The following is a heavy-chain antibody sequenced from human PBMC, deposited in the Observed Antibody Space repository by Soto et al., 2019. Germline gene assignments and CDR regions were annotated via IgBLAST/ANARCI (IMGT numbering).Heavy chain of an antibody. CDR3: ALPFYPSRFFYGMDV. J-gene: IGHJ6*02. CDR1: GFTYNNHA. D-gene: IGHD3-10*01. V-gene: IGHV3-23*01. Sequence: GGSLHHTCADSGFTYNNHAMNWTRQAPGKGLEWVSSITGSGDSTYYADSVKGRFTISRDNSKNTLYLQMNSLRAEDRAVYYCALPFYPSRFFYGMDVWGQGTTVTVSS. CDR2: ITGSGDST.